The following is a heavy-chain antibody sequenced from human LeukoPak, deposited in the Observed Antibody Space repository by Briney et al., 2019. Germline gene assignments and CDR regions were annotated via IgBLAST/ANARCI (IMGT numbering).Heavy chain of an antibody. V-gene: IGHV4-38-2*02. Sequence: SETLSLTCTVSGYSISSGYYWGWIRQPPGKGLEWIGSIYYSGSTYYNPSLKSRVTISVDTSKNQFSLKLSSVTAADTAVYYCARPVAAAYQDAFDIWGQGTMVTVSS. CDR3: ARPVAAAYQDAFDI. D-gene: IGHD2-15*01. J-gene: IGHJ3*02. CDR2: IYYSGST. CDR1: GYSISSGYY.